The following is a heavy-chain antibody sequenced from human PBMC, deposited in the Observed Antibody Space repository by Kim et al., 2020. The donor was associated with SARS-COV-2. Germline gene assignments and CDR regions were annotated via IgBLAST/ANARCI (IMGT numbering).Heavy chain of an antibody. V-gene: IGHV3-7*01. CDR1: GFTFSNYW. CDR2: INEDGSEK. J-gene: IGHJ4*02. CDR3: ANPQAPGTIDY. Sequence: GGSLRLSCAASGFTFSNYWMSWVRQAPGKGLEYVANINEDGSEKYYVDSVKGRFTISRDNAKNSLYLQMNSLRAEDTAVYYCANPQAPGTIDYWGQGTLASVSS.